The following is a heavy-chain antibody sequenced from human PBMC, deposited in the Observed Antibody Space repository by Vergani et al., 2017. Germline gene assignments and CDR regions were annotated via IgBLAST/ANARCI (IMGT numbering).Heavy chain of an antibody. CDR3: ARGTPDEKGNYYMDV. Sequence: QVQLQESGPGLVKPSQTLSLTCTVSGGSISSGSYYWSWIRQPAGKGLEWIGRIYTSGSTNYNPSLKSRVTISVDTSKNQFSLKLSSVTAADTAVYYCARGTPDEKGNYYMDVWGKGTTVTVSS. CDR1: GGSISSGSYY. CDR2: IYTSGST. V-gene: IGHV4-61*02. J-gene: IGHJ6*03.